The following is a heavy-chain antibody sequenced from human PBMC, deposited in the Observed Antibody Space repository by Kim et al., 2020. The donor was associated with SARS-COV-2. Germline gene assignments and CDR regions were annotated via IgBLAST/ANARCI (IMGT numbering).Heavy chain of an antibody. D-gene: IGHD3-10*01. CDR2: IHQSGSS. J-gene: IGHJ6*03. Sequence: SETLSLTCPVYGGSFIGYYWSWVRQPPGKGLEWIGEIHQSGSSNYNPSLKSRVSISTDTSKNQFSLRLNSVTAADTAVYYCARGHYYGGSVTSYYMDVWGKGITVAVSS. CDR1: GGSFIGYY. V-gene: IGHV4-34*01. CDR3: ARGHYYGGSVTSYYMDV.